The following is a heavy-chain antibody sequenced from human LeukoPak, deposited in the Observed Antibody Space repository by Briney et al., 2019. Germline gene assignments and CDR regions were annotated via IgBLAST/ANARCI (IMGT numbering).Heavy chain of an antibody. CDR3: ARGLPGSSWHLGY. D-gene: IGHD6-13*01. Sequence: PSETLSLTCTVSGDSISGYYWNWIRQPPGRGLEWIGYIYYNGNTAYNPSLKSRVTISVDKSKNQFSLKLSSMTAADTAVYYCARGLPGSSWHLGYWGQGTLVTVSS. CDR2: IYYNGNT. V-gene: IGHV4-59*01. J-gene: IGHJ4*02. CDR1: GDSISGYY.